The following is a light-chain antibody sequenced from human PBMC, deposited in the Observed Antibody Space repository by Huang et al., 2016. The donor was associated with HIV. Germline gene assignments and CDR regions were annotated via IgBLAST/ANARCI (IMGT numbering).Light chain of an antibody. CDR2: AAS. Sequence: DIQMTQSPSSLSTSVGDRVIITCRASQSISSYLNWYHQQPGQAPNLLIYAASSLQSGVPSRFSGSGSGTDFTLTIRGLQPEDFATYYCQQSYSNTFTFGAGTKVDVK. CDR3: QQSYSNTFT. V-gene: IGKV1-39*01. J-gene: IGKJ3*01. CDR1: QSISSY.